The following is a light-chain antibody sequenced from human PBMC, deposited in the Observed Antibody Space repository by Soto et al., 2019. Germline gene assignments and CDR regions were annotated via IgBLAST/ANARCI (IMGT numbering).Light chain of an antibody. J-gene: IGKJ1*01. CDR2: GAS. CDR1: QSVSSN. V-gene: IGKV3-15*01. Sequence: EIVMTQSPATLSVSPGERATLSCRASQSVSSNVAWDQQIPGQTPRLLIYGASTRATGIPVRFSGSGSGTEFTLTISCLQSEDFATYYCQQYYTYPWTFGQGTKVDIK. CDR3: QQYYTYPWT.